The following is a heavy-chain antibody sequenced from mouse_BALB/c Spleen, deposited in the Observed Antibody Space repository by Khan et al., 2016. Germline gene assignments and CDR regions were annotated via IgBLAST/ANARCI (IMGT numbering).Heavy chain of an antibody. V-gene: IGHV1-9*01. Sequence: QVQLQQSGAELMKTGASVKISCKATGYTFSSYWIEWVKQRPGHGLEWIGEILPGSGSTNYNEKFRGKATFTADTSSNTAYMQLSSLTSEDSAVHYCARTDRRGYFDYWGQGTTLTVSS. CDR3: ARTDRRGYFDY. CDR2: ILPGSGST. J-gene: IGHJ2*01. CDR1: GYTFSSYW.